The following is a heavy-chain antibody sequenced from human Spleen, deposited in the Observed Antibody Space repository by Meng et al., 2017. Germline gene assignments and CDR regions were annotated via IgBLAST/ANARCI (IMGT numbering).Heavy chain of an antibody. CDR3: ARDLYSSTWYHFYY. Sequence: SETLSLTCAVYGGSFSGYYWSWIRQPPGKGLEWIGYIYYSGSTTYNPSLKSRVTISVDTSKNQFSLKLSSVTAADTAVYYCARDLYSSTWYHFYYWGQGTLVTVSS. V-gene: IGHV4-59*01. CDR1: GGSFSGYY. J-gene: IGHJ4*02. D-gene: IGHD6-13*01. CDR2: IYYSGST.